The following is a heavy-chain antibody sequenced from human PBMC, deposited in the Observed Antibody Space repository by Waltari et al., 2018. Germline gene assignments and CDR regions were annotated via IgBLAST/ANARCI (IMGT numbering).Heavy chain of an antibody. D-gene: IGHD3-3*01. J-gene: IGHJ4*02. CDR2: IYSGGST. Sequence: LQLQESGPGLVKPSETLSLTCTVSGGSISSSSYYWGWIRQPPGKGLEWVSVIYSGGSTYYADSVKGRFTISRDNSKNTLYLQMNSLRAEDTAVYYCVHDFSDYWGQGTLVTVSS. CDR3: VHDFSDY. CDR1: GGSISSSSYY. V-gene: IGHV3-53*04.